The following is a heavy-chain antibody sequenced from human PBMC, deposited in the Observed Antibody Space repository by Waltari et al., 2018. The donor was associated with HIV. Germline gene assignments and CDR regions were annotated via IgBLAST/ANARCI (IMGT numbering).Heavy chain of an antibody. Sequence: QVQLVQTGAAAKNSGSSVKVSCTASGSPFSSYAISWVRQAPGQGREWLGRCIPILGIANYAQKFPGRVTITADKSTSTAYMELSSLRSEDTAVSYCAAGCTNGVCRMDYWGQGTLVTVSS. D-gene: IGHD2-8*01. CDR2: CIPILGIA. CDR1: GSPFSSYA. V-gene: IGHV1-69*04. CDR3: AAGCTNGVCRMDY. J-gene: IGHJ4*02.